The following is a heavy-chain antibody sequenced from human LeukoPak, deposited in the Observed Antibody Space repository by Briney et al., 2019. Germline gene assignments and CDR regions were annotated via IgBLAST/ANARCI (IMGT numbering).Heavy chain of an antibody. CDR3: AKGSSAYYYDY. V-gene: IGHV3-23*01. D-gene: IGHD3-22*01. J-gene: IGHJ4*02. Sequence: GGSLRLSCAASGFTFSTYSMSWVRQAPGKGLEWVSTVTETGGATYYVDSVKGRFTISRDNSKNTLFLQMESLRAEDTAVYYCAKGSSAYYYDYWGQGTLVTVSS. CDR1: GFTFSTYS. CDR2: VTETGGAT.